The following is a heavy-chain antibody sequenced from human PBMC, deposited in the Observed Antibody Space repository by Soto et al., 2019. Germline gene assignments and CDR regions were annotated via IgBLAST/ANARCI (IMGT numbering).Heavy chain of an antibody. CDR2: SSTSNGDT. J-gene: IGHJ4*02. V-gene: IGHV1-18*01. Sequence: QVQLVQSGAEVKKPGASVKVSCKTSGYTFTSYGITWVRQAPGQGLEWMGRSSTSNGDTNYVQKFQGRVTMTTDTSTCTGYMELSSLPSDDTAFYYCARDYTFPDYWGQGTLVTVSS. D-gene: IGHD3-3*02. CDR1: GYTFTSYG. CDR3: ARDYTFPDY.